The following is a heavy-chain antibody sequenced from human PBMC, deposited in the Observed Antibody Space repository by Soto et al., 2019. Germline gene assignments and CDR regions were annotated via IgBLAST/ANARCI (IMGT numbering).Heavy chain of an antibody. D-gene: IGHD3-10*01. CDR3: ARAASNYFASGSYLPYYMDV. V-gene: IGHV3-74*01. CDR1: GFTFSSYC. J-gene: IGHJ6*03. Sequence: PGGSLRLSCAASGFTFSSYCMHWVRQVPGKGLVWVSRIYNDGSSANYANSVKGRFTISRDNAKNTVDLQMNSLRAEDTAVYYCARAASNYFASGSYLPYYMDVCGKGTTVTVSS. CDR2: IYNDGSSA.